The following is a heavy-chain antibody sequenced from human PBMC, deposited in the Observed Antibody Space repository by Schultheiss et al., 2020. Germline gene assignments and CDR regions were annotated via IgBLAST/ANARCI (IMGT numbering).Heavy chain of an antibody. Sequence: YVKVSCKVSGYTLTELSMHWVRQAPGQGLEWMGRIIPILGIANYAQKFQGRVTITADKSTSTAYMELSSLRSEDTAVYYCAKTIAAAGYYYYGLDVWGQGTTVTVSS. CDR2: IIPILGIA. V-gene: IGHV1-69*02. CDR3: AKTIAAAGYYYYGLDV. D-gene: IGHD6-13*01. J-gene: IGHJ6*02. CDR1: GYTLTELS.